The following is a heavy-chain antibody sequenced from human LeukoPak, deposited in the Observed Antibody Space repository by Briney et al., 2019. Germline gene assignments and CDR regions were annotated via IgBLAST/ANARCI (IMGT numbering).Heavy chain of an antibody. Sequence: ASVKVSCKASGGTFIGHAISWVRQAPGQGLEWMGGIIPIFGTANYAQKFQGRVTITADESTSTAYMELSSLRSEDTAVYYCARQWLPNNWFDPWGQGTLVTVSS. CDR2: IIPIFGTA. CDR3: ARQWLPNNWFDP. D-gene: IGHD6-19*01. J-gene: IGHJ5*02. CDR1: GGTFIGHA. V-gene: IGHV1-69*13.